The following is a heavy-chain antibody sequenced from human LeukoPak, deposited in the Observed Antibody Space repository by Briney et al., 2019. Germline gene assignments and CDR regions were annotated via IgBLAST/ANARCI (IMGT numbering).Heavy chain of an antibody. Sequence: GGSLRLSCAASGFIFSNYGMHWVRQAPGKGLEWVAFIRYDGSNKYYVDSVKGRFIISRDNSKNPLYLQMNSLRPEDTAVYYCAKIGYCSSASCLGDTFEIWGQGTMITVSS. V-gene: IGHV3-30*02. J-gene: IGHJ3*02. CDR3: AKIGYCSSASCLGDTFEI. CDR1: GFIFSNYG. D-gene: IGHD2-2*01. CDR2: IRYDGSNK.